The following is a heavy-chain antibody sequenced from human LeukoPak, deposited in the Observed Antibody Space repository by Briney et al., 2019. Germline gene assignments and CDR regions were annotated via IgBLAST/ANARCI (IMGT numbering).Heavy chain of an antibody. CDR3: ARALLGYCSSTSCRSLHNWFDP. CDR2: MYYSGST. J-gene: IGHJ5*02. CDR1: GGSISNYY. V-gene: IGHV4-59*01. D-gene: IGHD2-2*01. Sequence: SETLSLTCTVSGGSISNYYWSWIRQPPGKGLEWIGYMYYSGSTNYNPSLKSRVTISVDTSKNQFSLKLSSVTAADTAVYYCARALLGYCSSTSCRSLHNWFDPWGQGTLVTVSS.